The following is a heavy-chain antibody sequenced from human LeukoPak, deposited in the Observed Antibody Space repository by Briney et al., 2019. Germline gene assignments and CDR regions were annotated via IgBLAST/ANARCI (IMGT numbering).Heavy chain of an antibody. CDR1: GFTFDDYA. J-gene: IGHJ4*02. D-gene: IGHD2-15*01. CDR3: AKDRDIVVVAPRCYFDF. CDR2: ISGDGGST. V-gene: IGHV3-43*02. Sequence: GGSLRLSCAPSGFTFDDYAVHWVRHAPGKGLEWLSLISGDGGSTYYAHSVKGRFTISRDNSKNTLYLPMNSLRAEDTAVYYCAKDRDIVVVAPRCYFDFWGQGTLVTVSS.